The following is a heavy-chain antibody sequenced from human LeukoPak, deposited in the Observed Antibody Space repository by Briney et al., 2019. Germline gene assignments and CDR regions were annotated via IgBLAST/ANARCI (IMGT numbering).Heavy chain of an antibody. CDR3: ARGPSSSWYGYYYYGMDV. J-gene: IGHJ6*02. D-gene: IGHD6-13*01. Sequence: ASVKVSCKASAYTCTSYDINWVRQATGQGLEWMGWMNPNSGNTGYAQKFQGRVTMTRNTSISTAYMELSSLRSEDTAVYYCARGPSSSWYGYYYYGMDVWGQGTTVTVSS. CDR1: AYTCTSYD. CDR2: MNPNSGNT. V-gene: IGHV1-8*01.